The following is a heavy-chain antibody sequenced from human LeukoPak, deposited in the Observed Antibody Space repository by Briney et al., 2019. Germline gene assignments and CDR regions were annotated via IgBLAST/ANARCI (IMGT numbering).Heavy chain of an antibody. V-gene: IGHV4-30-4*07. J-gene: IGHJ5*02. CDR1: GDSISGAGFS. Sequence: SETLSLTCAVSGDSISGAGFSWSWIRQPPGKGLEWIGYIYYSGITYYNPSLKSRITISIDTSKNQFSLKLSSVTAADTAVYYCARHEHIVVVTAILNQLYNWFDPWGQGTLVTVSS. CDR2: IYYSGIT. CDR3: ARHEHIVVVTAILNQLYNWFDP. D-gene: IGHD2-21*02.